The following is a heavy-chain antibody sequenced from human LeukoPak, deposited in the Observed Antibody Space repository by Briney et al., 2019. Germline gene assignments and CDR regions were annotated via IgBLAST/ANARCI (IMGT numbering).Heavy chain of an antibody. CDR3: ARGIGSNPPLGYFDY. V-gene: IGHV4-34*01. CDR1: GGSFSGYY. Sequence: PSETLSLTCAVSGGSFSGYYWSWIREPPGKGLGWIGEINHSGSTNYNACLKSRVTISVDTSKSQFSRKLTSVTAADTAVYFCARGIGSNPPLGYFDYWGQGILVTVSS. J-gene: IGHJ4*02. CDR2: INHSGST. D-gene: IGHD3-22*01.